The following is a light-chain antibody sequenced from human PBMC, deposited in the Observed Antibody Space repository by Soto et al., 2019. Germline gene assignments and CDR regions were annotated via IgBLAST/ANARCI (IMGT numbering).Light chain of an antibody. CDR3: SSYASSNTLL. V-gene: IGLV2-14*01. CDR2: DVS. Sequence: QSALTQPAYVSRSPGQLITISCTGTTSDVGDYNFVSWYQQHPGKAPKLMIYDVSSRPSGVSHRFSGSKSGNTASLTISGIQAEDEADYYCSSYASSNTLLFGGGTKLTVL. CDR1: TSDVGDYNF. J-gene: IGLJ2*01.